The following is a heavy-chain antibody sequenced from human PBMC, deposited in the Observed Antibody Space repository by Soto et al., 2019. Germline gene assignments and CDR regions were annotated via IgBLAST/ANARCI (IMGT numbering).Heavy chain of an antibody. Sequence: PSETLSLTCAVHGGSFSGYYWDWIRQPPGKGLEWIGEVNHGGTSNYNPSLKSRAIISVDTSKNQFSLKLTSVTAEDTALYFCASSSFRRSGDLFHGLDVWGQGTTVTVSS. CDR1: GGSFSGYY. CDR2: VNHGGTS. J-gene: IGHJ6*02. CDR3: ASSSFRRSGDLFHGLDV. V-gene: IGHV4-34*01. D-gene: IGHD3-10*01.